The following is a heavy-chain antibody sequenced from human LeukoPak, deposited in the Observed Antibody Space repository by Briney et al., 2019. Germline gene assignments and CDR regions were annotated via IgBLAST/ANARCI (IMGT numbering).Heavy chain of an antibody. Sequence: GASLRLSCAASGFTFSSYAMSWVRQAPGKGLEWVSAISGSGGSTYYADSVKGRFTISRDNSKNTLYLQMNSLRAEDTAVYYCAKDLEPEDIVVVVAANLGYDYWGQGTLVTVSS. D-gene: IGHD2-15*01. CDR1: GFTFSSYA. CDR3: AKDLEPEDIVVVVAANLGYDY. J-gene: IGHJ4*02. V-gene: IGHV3-23*01. CDR2: ISGSGGST.